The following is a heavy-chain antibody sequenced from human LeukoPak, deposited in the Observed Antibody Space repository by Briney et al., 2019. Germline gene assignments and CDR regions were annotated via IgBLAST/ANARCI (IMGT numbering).Heavy chain of an antibody. J-gene: IGHJ4*02. CDR3: ARNPSHYSSVDY. CDR1: GRSISSSSYY. V-gene: IGHV4-39*01. D-gene: IGHD4-4*01. Sequence: SETLSLTCTVSGRSISSSSYYWVWIRQSPGKGLEWIGSIYYSGSTYYKPSLKSRVTISADTAKNQFSLKLSSVTAADTAVYYCARNPSHYSSVDYWGQGTLVTVSS. CDR2: IYYSGST.